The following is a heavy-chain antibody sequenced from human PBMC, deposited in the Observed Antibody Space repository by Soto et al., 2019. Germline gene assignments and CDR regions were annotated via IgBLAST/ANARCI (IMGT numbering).Heavy chain of an antibody. Sequence: QVQLQESGPGLVEPSETLSLTCSVSGDSMNNYYWSWIRQSAEKGLEWIGRISATGTTTYIPSLKSRITLSVDTSKNQFSLNLKFVTAADTAVYFFARDQSGAADLWGQGTVVTVS. CDR3: ARDQSGAADL. D-gene: IGHD7-27*01. V-gene: IGHV4-4*07. J-gene: IGHJ3*01. CDR1: GDSMNNYY. CDR2: ISATGTT.